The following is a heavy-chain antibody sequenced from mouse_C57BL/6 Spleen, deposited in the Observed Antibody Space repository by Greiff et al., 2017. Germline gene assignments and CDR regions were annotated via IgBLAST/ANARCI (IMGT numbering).Heavy chain of an antibody. CDR1: GFNIKNTY. CDR3: TNDGSSSYFDY. CDR2: IDPANGNT. Sequence: DVKLQESVAELVRPGASVKLSCTASGFNIKNTYMHWVKQRPEQGLEWIGRIDPANGNTKYAPKFQGKATLTADTSSNTAYLQLSSLTSGDTAVYYCTNDGSSSYFDYWGQGTTLTVSS. J-gene: IGHJ2*01. V-gene: IGHV14-3*01. D-gene: IGHD1-1*01.